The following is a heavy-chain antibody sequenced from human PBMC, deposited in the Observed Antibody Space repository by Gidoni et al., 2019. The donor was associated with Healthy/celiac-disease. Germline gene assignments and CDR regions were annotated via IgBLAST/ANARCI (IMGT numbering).Heavy chain of an antibody. D-gene: IGHD2-2*01. J-gene: IGHJ4*02. CDR3: ARDRGSCIDY. CDR2: IWYDGSNK. V-gene: IGHV3-33*01. Sequence: QVQLVESGGGVVQPGRSLRLSCAASGFTFSSDGMHWVRQAPGKGLEWVAVIWYDGSNKYYADSVKGRFTISRDNSKNTLYLQMNSLRAEDTAVYYCARDRGSCIDYWGQGTLVTVSS. CDR1: GFTFSSDG.